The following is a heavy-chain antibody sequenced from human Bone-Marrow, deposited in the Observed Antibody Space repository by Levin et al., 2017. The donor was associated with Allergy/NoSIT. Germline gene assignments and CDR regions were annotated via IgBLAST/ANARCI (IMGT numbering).Heavy chain of an antibody. V-gene: IGHV3-23*01. CDR3: AKERCSRTSCYVDL. CDR2: LSGSGVST. Sequence: GESLKISCAASGLTFSGYAMNWIRQSPGKGLEWVSHLSGSGVSTFYAESVEGRFAMSRDNSKNTLYLQMNSLRAEDTALYYCAKERCSRTSCYVDLWGQGTLVTVSS. J-gene: IGHJ5*02. D-gene: IGHD2-2*01. CDR1: GLTFSGYA.